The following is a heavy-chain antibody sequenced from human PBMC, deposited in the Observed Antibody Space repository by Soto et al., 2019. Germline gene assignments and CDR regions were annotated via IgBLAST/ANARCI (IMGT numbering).Heavy chain of an antibody. CDR2: ISSSSSTI. Sequence: DVQLVESGGGWVQPGGSLRLSCAASGFTFRTHSMNWVRQAPGKGLEWVTYISSSSSTIYYADSVKGRFTISRENARNSLYLQMNSLRAEDTAVYYCARDHYFDSSGYFDYWGQGTLVTVSS. CDR3: ARDHYFDSSGYFDY. D-gene: IGHD3-22*01. V-gene: IGHV3-48*01. CDR1: GFTFRTHS. J-gene: IGHJ4*02.